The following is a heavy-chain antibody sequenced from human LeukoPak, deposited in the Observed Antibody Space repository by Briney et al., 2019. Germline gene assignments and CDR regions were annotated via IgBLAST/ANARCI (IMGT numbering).Heavy chain of an antibody. V-gene: IGHV3-7*01. CDR1: GFTISDYW. CDR3: ASKGGSFTISGVLYNDAFAI. Sequence: PGGSLRLSCAASGFTISDYWMSWVRQAPGKGLEWVANIKEDGSENNYVDSAKGRFTISRDNAKNSLYLQMNNLRAEDTAVYYCASKGGSFTISGVLYNDAFAIWGQGTMVTVSA. D-gene: IGHD3-3*01. J-gene: IGHJ3*02. CDR2: IKEDGSEN.